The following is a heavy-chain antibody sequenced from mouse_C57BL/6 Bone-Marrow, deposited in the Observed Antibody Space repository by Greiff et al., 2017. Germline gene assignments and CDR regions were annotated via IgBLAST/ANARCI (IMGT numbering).Heavy chain of an antibody. CDR2: ISSGSSTI. J-gene: IGHJ3*01. V-gene: IGHV5-17*01. CDR1: GFTFSDYG. Sequence: EVKVVESGGGLVKPGGSLKLSCAASGFTFSDYGMHWVRQAPEKGLEWVAYISSGSSTIYYADTVKGRFTISRDNAKNTLFLQMTSLRSEDTAMYYCARVTTVEGFAYWGQGTLVTVSA. CDR3: ARVTTVEGFAY. D-gene: IGHD1-1*01.